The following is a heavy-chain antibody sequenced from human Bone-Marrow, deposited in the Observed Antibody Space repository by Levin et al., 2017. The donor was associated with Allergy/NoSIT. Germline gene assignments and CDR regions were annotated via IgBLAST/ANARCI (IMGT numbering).Heavy chain of an antibody. CDR2: IYYSGST. V-gene: IGHV4-59*01. CDR1: GGSISSYY. D-gene: IGHD3-3*01. CDR3: ARTFTYYDFWSGYYSPQSEGWFDP. Sequence: SETLSLTCTVSGGSISSYYWSWIRQPPGKGLEWIGYIYYSGSTNYNPSLKSRVTISVDTSKNQFSLKLSSVTAADTAVYYCARTFTYYDFWSGYYSPQSEGWFDPWGQGTLVTVSS. J-gene: IGHJ5*02.